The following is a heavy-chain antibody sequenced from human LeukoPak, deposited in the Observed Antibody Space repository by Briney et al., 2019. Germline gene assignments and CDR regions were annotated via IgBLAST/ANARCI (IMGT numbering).Heavy chain of an antibody. CDR2: IYYSGSA. CDR3: ARGGDYGDNWFDP. V-gene: IGHV4-30-4*01. Sequence: SETLSLTCTVSGGSLSSVDHYWSWIRQPPGRGLEWIGYIYYSGSAYYNPALKSRVSISVDTSKNQFSLKLSSVTAADTAVYYCARGGDYGDNWFDPWGQGTLVTVSS. D-gene: IGHD4-17*01. J-gene: IGHJ5*02. CDR1: GGSLSSVDHY.